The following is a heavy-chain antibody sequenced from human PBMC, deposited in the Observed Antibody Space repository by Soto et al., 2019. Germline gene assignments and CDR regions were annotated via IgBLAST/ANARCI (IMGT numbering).Heavy chain of an antibody. CDR2: IIPIFGTA. V-gene: IGHV1-69*01. D-gene: IGHD5-12*01. CDR1: GGTFSSYA. CDR3: ARVYSGYDYYYYYGMDV. Sequence: QVQLVQSGAEVKKPGSSVKVSCKASGGTFSSYAISWVRQAPGQGLEWMGGIIPIFGTANYAQKFQGRVTITADESTSTAYMELSNLRYEDTAVYYCARVYSGYDYYYYYGMDVWGQGTTVTVSS. J-gene: IGHJ6*02.